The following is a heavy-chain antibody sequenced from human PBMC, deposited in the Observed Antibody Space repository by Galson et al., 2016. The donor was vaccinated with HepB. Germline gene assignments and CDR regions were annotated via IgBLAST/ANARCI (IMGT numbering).Heavy chain of an antibody. CDR1: GLTFSSYA. Sequence: SLRLSCAASGLTFSSYAMTWVRQAPGKGLEWVSTLPDNGGHTSCADSVKGRFTISRDNSKNTLYLQMNSLRAEDTALYYCASHAASGSYSDYFPHWGQGTLVTVSS. J-gene: IGHJ4*02. D-gene: IGHD3-10*01. CDR3: ASHAASGSYSDYFPH. V-gene: IGHV3-23*01. CDR2: LPDNGGHT.